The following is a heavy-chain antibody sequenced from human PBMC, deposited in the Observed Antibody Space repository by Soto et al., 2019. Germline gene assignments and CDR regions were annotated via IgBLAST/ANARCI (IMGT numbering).Heavy chain of an antibody. D-gene: IGHD2-8*02. J-gene: IGHJ4*02. Sequence: EVQLLEAGGGLIQPGGSRRLSCATSGYTFSNYAMSWVRQAPGKGLEWGSGFGIDSVTYYADSVRGRFTISRDNSMKTLYLQMNSLRAEDTALYYCAKARGSFDHTGPDQWGQGTPVTVSS. V-gene: IGHV3-23*01. CDR1: GYTFSNYA. CDR2: FGIDSVT. CDR3: AKARGSFDHTGPDQ.